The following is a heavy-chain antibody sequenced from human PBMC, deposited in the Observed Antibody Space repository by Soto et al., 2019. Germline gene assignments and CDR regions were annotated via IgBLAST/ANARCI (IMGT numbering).Heavy chain of an antibody. CDR2: IIPIFGT. CDR1: GGTFSSYA. CDR3: ARGPTYYYYGLDG. Sequence: QVLLEQSGAEVKKPGSSVKVSCKAPGGTFSSYALTWVRQAPGQGLEWMGGIIPIFGTKYAERYQGRLTIIADESTSTAYMELSSLRSEDTAVYYCARGPTYYYYGLDGWGQGTTVTVSS. J-gene: IGHJ6*02. V-gene: IGHV1-69*01.